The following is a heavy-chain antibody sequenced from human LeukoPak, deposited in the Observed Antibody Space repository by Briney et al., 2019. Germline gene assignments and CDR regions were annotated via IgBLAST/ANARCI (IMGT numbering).Heavy chain of an antibody. J-gene: IGHJ4*02. Sequence: GGSLRLSCVASGFSFSDYIMHWVRQAPGKGLEYVSAIRGDGSSTGYPNTVKGRFTISRDTSKSTLYMQLGSLRSDDTAVDCCSRRYGDHSGWAGYHDSWGQGTLVTVSP. CDR2: IRGDGSST. D-gene: IGHD6-19*01. CDR1: GFSFSDYI. V-gene: IGHV3-64*01. CDR3: SRRYGDHSGWAGYHDS.